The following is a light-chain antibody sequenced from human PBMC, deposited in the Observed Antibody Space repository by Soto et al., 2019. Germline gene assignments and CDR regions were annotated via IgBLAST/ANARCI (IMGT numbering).Light chain of an antibody. CDR2: AAS. J-gene: IGKJ4*01. CDR1: QGISSY. Sequence: DIQLTQSPSFLSASVGDRVTITCRASQGISSYLAWCQQKPGKAPKLLIYAASTLRSGVPSRFSGSGSGTEFTLTISSLQPEDFATYYCQQLNSYPRLTFGGGTKVEMK. V-gene: IGKV1-9*01. CDR3: QQLNSYPRLT.